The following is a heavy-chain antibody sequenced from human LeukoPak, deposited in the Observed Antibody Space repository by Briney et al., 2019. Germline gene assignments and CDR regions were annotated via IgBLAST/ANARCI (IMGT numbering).Heavy chain of an antibody. CDR1: GYTFTGYY. V-gene: IGHV1-2*02. Sequence: GASVKVSCKASGYTFTGYYMHWVRQAPGQGLEWMGWINPNSGGTNYAQKFQGRVTMTRDTSISTAYMSRLRSDDTAVYYCARDPQDIVVVPAAMWYYYYGMDVWGQGTTVTVSS. J-gene: IGHJ6*02. CDR3: ARDPQDIVVVPAAMWYYYYGMDV. CDR2: INPNSGGT. D-gene: IGHD2-2*01.